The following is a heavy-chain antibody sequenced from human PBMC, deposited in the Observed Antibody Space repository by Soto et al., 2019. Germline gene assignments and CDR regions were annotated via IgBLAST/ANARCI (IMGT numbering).Heavy chain of an antibody. CDR3: ARVDFWSGYNLDY. D-gene: IGHD3-3*01. V-gene: IGHV4-39*01. Sequence: ETLSLTCTVSGGSISSSSYYWGWIRQPPGKGLEWIGSIYYSGSTYYNPSLKSRVTISVDTSKNQFSLKLSSVTAADTAVYYCARVDFWSGYNLDYWGQGTLVTVSS. CDR2: IYYSGST. J-gene: IGHJ4*02. CDR1: GGSISSSSYY.